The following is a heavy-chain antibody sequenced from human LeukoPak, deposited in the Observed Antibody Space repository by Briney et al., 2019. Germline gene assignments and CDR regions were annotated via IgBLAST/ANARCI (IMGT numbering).Heavy chain of an antibody. J-gene: IGHJ4*02. CDR3: ARDQDCSGGTCYSPNFDD. V-gene: IGHV1-46*01. Sequence: ASVKVSCKASGYTFTSYYMHWVRQAPGQGLEWVGIINPSGGSTSYAQKFQGRVTMTRDTSTSTVYMELSSLRSEDTAVYYCARDQDCSGGTCYSPNFDDWGQGTQVTVSS. D-gene: IGHD2-15*01. CDR1: GYTFTSYY. CDR2: INPSGGST.